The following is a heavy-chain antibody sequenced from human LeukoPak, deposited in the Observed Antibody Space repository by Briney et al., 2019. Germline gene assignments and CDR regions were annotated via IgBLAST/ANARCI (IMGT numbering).Heavy chain of an antibody. V-gene: IGHV3-23*01. CDR3: AKDRGRDGYNFDY. J-gene: IGHJ4*02. CDR2: ISSSGGST. D-gene: IGHD5-24*01. CDR1: GFTFSSYA. Sequence: GGSLRLSCAASGFTFSSYAMSWVRQAPGKGLEWVSAISSSGGSTYYADSVKGRFTISRDNSKNTLYLQMNSLRAEGTAVYYCAKDRGRDGYNFDYWGQGTLVTVSS.